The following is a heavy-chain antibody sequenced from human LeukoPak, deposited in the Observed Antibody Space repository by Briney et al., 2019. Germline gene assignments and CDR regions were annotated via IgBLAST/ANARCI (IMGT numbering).Heavy chain of an antibody. J-gene: IGHJ6*03. CDR2: INPSGGST. D-gene: IGHD3-9*01. Sequence: ASVKVSCKASGYTFTSYYMHWVRQAPGQGLEWMGIINPSGGSTSYAQKFQGRVTMTRDMSTSTVYMELSRLRSEDTAVYYCARDRGYDILTGYPYYYYYYMDVWGKGTTVTVSS. V-gene: IGHV1-46*01. CDR1: GYTFTSYY. CDR3: ARDRGYDILTGYPYYYYYYMDV.